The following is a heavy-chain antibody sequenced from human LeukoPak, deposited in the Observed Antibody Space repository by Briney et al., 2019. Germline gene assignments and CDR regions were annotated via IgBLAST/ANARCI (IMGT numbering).Heavy chain of an antibody. CDR3: AKDTGFSITMVRGKDV. CDR1: GFTFSSYG. Sequence: EPGGSLRLSCAASGFTFSSYGMHWVRQAPGKGLEWVSIIWYDGSNKYYADSVKGRFTISRDNSKNTLYLQMNSLRAEDTAVYYCAKDTGFSITMVRGKDVWGQGTTVTVSS. J-gene: IGHJ6*02. CDR2: IWYDGSNK. V-gene: IGHV3-30*02. D-gene: IGHD3-10*01.